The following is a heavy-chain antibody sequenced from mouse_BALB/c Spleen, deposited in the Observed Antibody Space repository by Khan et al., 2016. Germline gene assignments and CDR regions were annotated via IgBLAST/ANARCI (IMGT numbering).Heavy chain of an antibody. Sequence: QVQLQQSGAELVRPGASVKLSCKASGYTFTSYWINWMKQRPGQGLEWIGNIFPSDSYTNYNQTFKDKATLTVDKSSSTAYMQLSSPTSEDSAIYYGTRGESKMIRGFAYWGQGSLVTVSA. J-gene: IGHJ3*01. V-gene: IGHV1-69*02. CDR1: GYTFTSYW. CDR3: TRGESKMIRGFAY. D-gene: IGHD2-4*01. CDR2: IFPSDSYT.